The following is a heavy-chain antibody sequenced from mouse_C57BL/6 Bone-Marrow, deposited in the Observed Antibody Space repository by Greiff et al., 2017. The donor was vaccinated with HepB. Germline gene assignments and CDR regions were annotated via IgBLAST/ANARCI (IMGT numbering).Heavy chain of an antibody. D-gene: IGHD1-1*01. CDR1: GYSITSGYY. Sequence: EVKLVESGPGLVKPSQSLSLTCSVTGYSITSGYYWNWIRQFPGNKLEWMGYISYDGSNNYKPSLKNRISITRDTSKNQFFLKLNSVTTEDTATYYCARDSLYYYGSSYGWFAYWGQGTLVTVSA. CDR2: ISYDGSN. V-gene: IGHV3-6*01. CDR3: ARDSLYYYGSSYGWFAY. J-gene: IGHJ3*01.